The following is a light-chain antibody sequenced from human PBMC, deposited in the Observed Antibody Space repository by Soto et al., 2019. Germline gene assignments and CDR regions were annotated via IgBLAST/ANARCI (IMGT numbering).Light chain of an antibody. V-gene: IGLV2-14*01. CDR1: SGDIGYVNY. CDR2: EVT. Sequence: SALTQPASVSGSPGKSITVPSTGSSGDIGYVNYASWYQQHPGQAPKLRIYEVTNRPSGVSDRFSGSKSGNTASLTISALQADDEADYYFSSYIPTSVLYVVGTGTTVTVL. J-gene: IGLJ1*01. CDR3: SSYIPTSVLYV.